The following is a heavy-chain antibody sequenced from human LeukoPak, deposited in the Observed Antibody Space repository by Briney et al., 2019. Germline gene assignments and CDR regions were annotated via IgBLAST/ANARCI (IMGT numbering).Heavy chain of an antibody. CDR3: ARGRYSSSWPD. Sequence: GGSLRLSCAASGFTFSDYYMSWIRQAPGKGLEWVSYISSSSSYTNYADSVKGRFTISRDNAKNSLCLQMNSLRAEDTAVYYCARGRYSSSWPDWGQGTLVTVSS. V-gene: IGHV3-11*05. D-gene: IGHD6-13*01. J-gene: IGHJ4*02. CDR2: ISSSSSYT. CDR1: GFTFSDYY.